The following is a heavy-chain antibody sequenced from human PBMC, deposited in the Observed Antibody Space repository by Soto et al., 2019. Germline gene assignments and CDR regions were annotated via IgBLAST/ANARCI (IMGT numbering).Heavy chain of an antibody. CDR1: GYSFTSYW. J-gene: IGHJ4*02. CDR3: ARAIYYDSSKKDSSGYYGTYDY. D-gene: IGHD3-22*01. CDR2: IYPGDSDT. Sequence: PGESLKISCKGSGYSFTSYWIGWVRQMPGKGLEWMGIIYPGDSDTRFSPSFQGQVTISADKSISTAYLQWSSLKASDTAMYYCARAIYYDSSKKDSSGYYGTYDYWGQGTLVTVSS. V-gene: IGHV5-51*01.